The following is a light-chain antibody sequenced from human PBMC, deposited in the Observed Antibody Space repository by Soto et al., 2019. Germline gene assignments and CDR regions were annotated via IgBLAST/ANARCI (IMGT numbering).Light chain of an antibody. CDR3: AAWDDSLSSWV. CDR2: RHN. J-gene: IGLJ3*02. Sequence: QSVLTQPPSASGTPGQRVTISCSGSSSNIGGNFVFWYQQLPGTAPELLIYRHNQRPSGVPDRFSGSTSGTSASLAISGLRTEDEADYYCAAWDDSLSSWVFGGGTKLTVL. V-gene: IGLV1-47*01. CDR1: SSNIGGNF.